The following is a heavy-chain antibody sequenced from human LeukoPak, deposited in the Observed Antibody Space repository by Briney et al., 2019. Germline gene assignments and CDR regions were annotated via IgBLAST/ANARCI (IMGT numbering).Heavy chain of an antibody. CDR1: GFTFSDYY. CDR3: ARDPGYSSSWRFDY. V-gene: IGHV3-11*01. CDR2: ISSSGSTI. D-gene: IGHD6-13*01. Sequence: GGSLRLSCAASGFTFSDYYMSWIRQAPGKGLEWVSYISSSGSTIYYADSAKGRFTISRDNAKNSLYLQMNSLRAEDTAVYYCARDPGYSSSWRFDYWGQGTLVTVSS. J-gene: IGHJ4*02.